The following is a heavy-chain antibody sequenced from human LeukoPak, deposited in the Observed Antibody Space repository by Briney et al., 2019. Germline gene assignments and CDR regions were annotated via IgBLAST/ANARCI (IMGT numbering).Heavy chain of an antibody. V-gene: IGHV4-39*07. Sequence: SETLSLTCTVSGDSISSNNYLWAWIRQPPGKGLEWIGNIYSSGSPYYNPSLQSRVTISLDTSKNQFSLKLSSVTAADTAVYYCARYCSSTSCPGYFDYWGQGTLVTVSS. CDR2: IYSSGSP. J-gene: IGHJ4*02. CDR1: GDSISSNNYL. CDR3: ARYCSSTSCPGYFDY. D-gene: IGHD2-2*01.